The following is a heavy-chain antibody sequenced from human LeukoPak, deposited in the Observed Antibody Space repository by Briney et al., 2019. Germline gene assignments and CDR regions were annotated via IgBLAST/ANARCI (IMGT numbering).Heavy chain of an antibody. CDR1: GFTFDDYT. D-gene: IGHD5-12*01. J-gene: IGHJ6*03. CDR2: ISWDGGST. CDR3: AKGGGYEAQYYYYYLDV. V-gene: IGHV3-43*01. Sequence: GGSLRLSCAASGFTFDDYTMHWVRQAPGKGLEWVSLISWDGGSTYYADSVKGRFTISRDNSKDALYLQMKSLRAEDTAVYYCAKGGGYEAQYYYYYLDVWGKGTTVTISS.